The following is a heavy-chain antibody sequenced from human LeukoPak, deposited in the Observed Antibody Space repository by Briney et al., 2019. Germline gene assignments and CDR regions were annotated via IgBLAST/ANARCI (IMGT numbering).Heavy chain of an antibody. Sequence: PSQTLSLTCTVSGGSIGTSDYYWNGIRQHPGKGLEWIGFISDRGSTLYNPSLKSRVTISSDTSKTQFSLKLSSVTAADMAVYYCARGRYSYGCHDCWGQGTLVAVSS. D-gene: IGHD3-16*02. CDR3: ARGRYSYGCHDC. CDR2: ISDRGST. J-gene: IGHJ4*02. V-gene: IGHV4-31*03. CDR1: GGSIGTSDYY.